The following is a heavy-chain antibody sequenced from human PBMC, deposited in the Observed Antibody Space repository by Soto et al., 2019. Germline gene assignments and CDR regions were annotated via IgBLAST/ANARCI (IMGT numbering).Heavy chain of an antibody. V-gene: IGHV3-23*01. CDR1: GFTFSSYA. Sequence: GGSLRLSCAASGFTFSSYAMSWVRQAPGKGLEWVSAISGSGGSTYYADSVKGRFTISRDNSKNTLYLQMNSLRAEDTAVYYCAKDLGALAVAGGYFDYWGQGTLVTVSS. D-gene: IGHD6-19*01. CDR2: ISGSGGST. J-gene: IGHJ4*02. CDR3: AKDLGALAVAGGYFDY.